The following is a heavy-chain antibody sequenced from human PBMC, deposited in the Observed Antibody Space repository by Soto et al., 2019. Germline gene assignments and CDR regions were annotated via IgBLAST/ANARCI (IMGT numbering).Heavy chain of an antibody. V-gene: IGHV3-23*01. D-gene: IGHD3-22*01. Sequence: GGSLRLSCAASGFTFSSYAMSWVRQAPGKGLEWVSAISGSGGSTYYADSVKGRFTISRDNSKNTLYLQMNSLRAEDTAVYYCAKGSTYYYDSSGYYYSDYWGQGTLVTVSS. J-gene: IGHJ4*02. CDR2: ISGSGGST. CDR1: GFTFSSYA. CDR3: AKGSTYYYDSSGYYYSDY.